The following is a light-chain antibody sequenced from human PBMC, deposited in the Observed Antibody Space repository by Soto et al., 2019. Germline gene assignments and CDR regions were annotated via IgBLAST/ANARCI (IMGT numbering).Light chain of an antibody. Sequence: EIVLTQSPATLSLSPGETATLSCRASQSVNNYLAWYQQKPGQAPRLLIYDTSDRATGIPARFSGSGSGTDFTLTISSLEPEDFEVFYCQQRSIWPWTFGQGTKVDIK. J-gene: IGKJ1*01. CDR2: DTS. CDR1: QSVNNY. V-gene: IGKV3-11*01. CDR3: QQRSIWPWT.